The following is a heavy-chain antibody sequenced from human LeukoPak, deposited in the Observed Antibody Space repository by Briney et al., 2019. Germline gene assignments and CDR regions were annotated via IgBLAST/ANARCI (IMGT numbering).Heavy chain of an antibody. Sequence: GGSLRLSCAASGFNFSNYGMSWVRQAPGKGLEWVSAISGSGGSTYYADSVKGRFTISRDNSKNTLYLQMNSLRAEDTAVYYCAKSRHTSVWGSYHRYFDYWGQGTLVTVSS. CDR1: GFNFSNYG. CDR3: AKSRHTSVWGSYHRYFDY. CDR2: ISGSGGST. V-gene: IGHV3-23*01. J-gene: IGHJ4*02. D-gene: IGHD3-16*02.